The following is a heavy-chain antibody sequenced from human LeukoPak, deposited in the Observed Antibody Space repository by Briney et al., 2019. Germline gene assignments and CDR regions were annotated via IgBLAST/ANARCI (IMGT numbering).Heavy chain of an antibody. CDR3: ARGLPNYYGMDV. CDR2: INGDGSTT. CDR1: GFTFSNFW. Sequence: PGGSLRLSCAASGFTFSNFWMHWVRQVPGKGLVWVSRINGDGSTTTYADSVKGRITISRDNAKNTLYLQMNSLRTEDTAVYYCARGLPNYYGMDVWGQGTTVTVSS. J-gene: IGHJ6*02. V-gene: IGHV3-74*01.